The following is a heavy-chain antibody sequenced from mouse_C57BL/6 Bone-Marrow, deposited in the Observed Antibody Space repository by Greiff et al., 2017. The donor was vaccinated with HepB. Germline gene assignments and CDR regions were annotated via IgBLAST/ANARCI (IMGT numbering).Heavy chain of an antibody. D-gene: IGHD1-1*01. CDR2: INPNNGGT. J-gene: IGHJ1*03. Sequence: EVQLQQSGPELVKPGASVKIPCKASGYTFTDYNMDWVKQSHGKSLEWIGDINPNNGGTIYNQKFKGKATLTVDKSSSTAYMELRSLTSEDTAVYYCARPNPHYYGSRGGYFDVWGTGTTVTVSS. V-gene: IGHV1-18*01. CDR1: GYTFTDYN. CDR3: ARPNPHYYGSRGGYFDV.